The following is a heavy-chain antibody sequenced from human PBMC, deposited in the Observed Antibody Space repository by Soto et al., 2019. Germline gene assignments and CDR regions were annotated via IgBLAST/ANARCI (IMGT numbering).Heavy chain of an antibody. V-gene: IGHV3-33*01. CDR2: IWYDGSNK. J-gene: IGHJ4*02. D-gene: IGHD6-19*01. Sequence: QVQLVESGGGVVQPGRSLRLSCAASGFTFSVFGMHWVRQAPGKGLEWVAVIWYDGSNKYYVDSVKGRFTISRDNSKNMLYLQMNSLRAEDTAVYYCAGDRGGSGWYFPYWGQGTVVTVSS. CDR1: GFTFSVFG. CDR3: AGDRGGSGWYFPY.